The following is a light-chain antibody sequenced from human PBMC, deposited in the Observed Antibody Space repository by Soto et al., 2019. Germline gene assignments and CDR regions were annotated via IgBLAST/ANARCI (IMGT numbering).Light chain of an antibody. CDR2: DAS. J-gene: IGKJ5*01. Sequence: IQMTQSPSSLSASVGDRVTITCQASQDIAKNLNWYQQKPGKAPKLLIYDASSLQTGVPSRFSGSGSATHFTFTISSLQSEDIATYYCQQFDNLLPITFGQGTRLEIK. V-gene: IGKV1-33*01. CDR3: QQFDNLLPIT. CDR1: QDIAKN.